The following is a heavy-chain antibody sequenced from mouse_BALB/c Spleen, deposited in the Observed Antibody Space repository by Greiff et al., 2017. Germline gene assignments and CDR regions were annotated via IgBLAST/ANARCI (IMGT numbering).Heavy chain of an antibody. Sequence: EVQGVESGGDLVKPGGSLKLSCAASGFTFSSYGMSWVRQTPDKRLEWVATISSGGSYTYYPDSVKGRFTISRDNAKNTLYLQMSSLKSEDTAMYYCARQGQLGLQGLDYWGQGTTLTVSS. CDR1: GFTFSSYG. J-gene: IGHJ2*01. V-gene: IGHV5-6*01. CDR2: ISSGGSYT. CDR3: ARQGQLGLQGLDY. D-gene: IGHD3-1*01.